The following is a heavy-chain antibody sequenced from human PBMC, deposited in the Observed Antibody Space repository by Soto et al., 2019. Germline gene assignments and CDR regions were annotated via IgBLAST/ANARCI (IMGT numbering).Heavy chain of an antibody. Sequence: SETLSLTCTVSGGSISSYYWSWIRQPPGKGLEWIGYIYYSGSTNYNPSLKSRVTISVDTSKNQFSLKLSSVTAADTAVYYCARVSRYFDSDYWGQGTLVTVSS. D-gene: IGHD3-9*01. CDR3: ARVSRYFDSDY. V-gene: IGHV4-59*01. CDR2: IYYSGST. CDR1: GGSISSYY. J-gene: IGHJ4*02.